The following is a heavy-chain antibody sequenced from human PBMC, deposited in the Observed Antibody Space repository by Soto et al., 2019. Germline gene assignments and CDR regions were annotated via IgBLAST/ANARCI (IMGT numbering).Heavy chain of an antibody. V-gene: IGHV4-34*01. Sequence: SETLSLTCTVSGGSISIYYWSWIRQPPGKGLEWIGEINHSGSTNYNPSLKSRVTISVDTSKNQFSLKLSSVTAADTAVYYCVRGRPPSYYYYYGMDVWGQGTTVTVSS. J-gene: IGHJ6*02. CDR3: VRGRPPSYYYYYGMDV. CDR1: GGSISIYY. CDR2: INHSGST.